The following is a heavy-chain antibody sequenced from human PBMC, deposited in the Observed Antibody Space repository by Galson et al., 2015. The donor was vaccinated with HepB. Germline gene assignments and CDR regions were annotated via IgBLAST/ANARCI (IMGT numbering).Heavy chain of an antibody. CDR3: ARMNFARAFDI. CDR1: GFIFSSYS. CDR2: VSSSVSTI. D-gene: IGHD3/OR15-3a*01. J-gene: IGHJ3*02. Sequence: SLRLSCAASGFIFSSYSMNWVRQAPGKGLEWVSYVSSSVSTIYYADSAKGRFTISRDNAKNSLYLQMNSLRAEDTAVYYCARMNFARAFDIWGQGTMVTVSS. V-gene: IGHV3-48*04.